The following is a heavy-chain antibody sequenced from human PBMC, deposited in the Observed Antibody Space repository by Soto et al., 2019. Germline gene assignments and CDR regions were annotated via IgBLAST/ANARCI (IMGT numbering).Heavy chain of an antibody. CDR1: GFSFSTYW. CDR2: IKQDGSEK. CDR3: ARGPFDD. J-gene: IGHJ4*02. V-gene: IGHV3-7*01. Sequence: GGSLRLSCAASGFSFSTYWMNWVRQAPGKGLEWVANIKQDGSEKYYVDSVKGRFTISRDNANDSLYLQMNSLRAEDTALYYCARGPFDDWGQGTPVTVSS.